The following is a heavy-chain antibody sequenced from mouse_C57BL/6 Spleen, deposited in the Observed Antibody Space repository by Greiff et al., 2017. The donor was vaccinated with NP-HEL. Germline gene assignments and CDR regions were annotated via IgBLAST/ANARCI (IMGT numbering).Heavy chain of an antibody. J-gene: IGHJ4*01. D-gene: IGHD2-5*01. CDR2: ISSGSSTI. Sequence: DVKLVESGGGLVKPGGSLKLSCAAFGFTFSDYGMHWVRQAPEKGLEWVAYISSGSSTIYYADTVKGRFTISRDNAKNTLFLQMTSLRSEDTAMYYCARRYSNYGGYAMDYWGQGTSVTVSS. CDR3: ARRYSNYGGYAMDY. V-gene: IGHV5-17*01. CDR1: GFTFSDYG.